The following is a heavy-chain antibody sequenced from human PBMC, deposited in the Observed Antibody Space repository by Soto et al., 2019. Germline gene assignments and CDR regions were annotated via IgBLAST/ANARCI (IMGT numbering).Heavy chain of an antibody. D-gene: IGHD6-13*01. J-gene: IGHJ5*02. Sequence: PGGSLRLSCAASGFTFSSYWMHWVRQAPGKGLVWVSRINSDGSSTSYADSVKGRFTISRDNAKNTLYLQMNSLRAEDTAVYYCALYREQQLGFNWFDPWGQGTLVTVSS. CDR2: INSDGSST. V-gene: IGHV3-74*01. CDR3: ALYREQQLGFNWFDP. CDR1: GFTFSSYW.